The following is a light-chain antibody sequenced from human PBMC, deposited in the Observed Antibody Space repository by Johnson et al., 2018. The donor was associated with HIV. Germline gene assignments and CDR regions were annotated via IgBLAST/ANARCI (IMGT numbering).Light chain of an antibody. Sequence: QSVLTQPPSVSAAPGQKVTISCSGNSSNIGNNHVSWYQQLPGTAPKLLIFENNKRPPGIPDRFSGSKSGTSATLGITGLQTGDEADYYCGTWDSSLGGVFGTGTRVTVL. CDR1: SSNIGNNH. CDR3: GTWDSSLGGV. CDR2: ENN. J-gene: IGLJ1*01. V-gene: IGLV1-51*02.